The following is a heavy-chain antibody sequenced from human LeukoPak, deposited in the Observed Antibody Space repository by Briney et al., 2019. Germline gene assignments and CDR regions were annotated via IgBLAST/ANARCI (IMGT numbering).Heavy chain of an antibody. V-gene: IGHV4-34*01. Sequence: TSETLSLTCTVSGGSISSYYWSWIRQPPGKGLEWIGEINHSGSTNYNPSLKSRVTISVDTSKNQFSLKLSSVTAADTAVYYCASPPPDPWGQGTLVTVSS. CDR3: ASPPPDP. CDR1: GGSISSYY. J-gene: IGHJ5*02. CDR2: INHSGST.